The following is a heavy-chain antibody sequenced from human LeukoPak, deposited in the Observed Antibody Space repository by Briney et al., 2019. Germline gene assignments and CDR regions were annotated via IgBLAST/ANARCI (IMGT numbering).Heavy chain of an antibody. CDR1: GFTFSSYG. CDR2: IRYDGSNK. D-gene: IGHD3-22*01. J-gene: IGHJ3*02. CDR3: AKDPTYYYDSSGLGYAFDI. V-gene: IGHV3-30*02. Sequence: GGSLRLSCAASGFTFSSYGMHWVRQAPGEGLEWVAFIRYDGSNKYYADSVKGRFTISRDNSKNTLYLQMNSLRAEDTAVYYCAKDPTYYYDSSGLGYAFDIWGQGTMVTVSS.